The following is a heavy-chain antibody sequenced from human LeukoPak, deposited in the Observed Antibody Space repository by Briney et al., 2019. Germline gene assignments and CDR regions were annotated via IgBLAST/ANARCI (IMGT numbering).Heavy chain of an antibody. Sequence: PSETLSLTCSVSGGSISSYYWSWIRQPPGKGLEWIGYIYSSGSTNYNPSLMSRVTISVDTSKNQFSLKLRSATAADTAVYYCARDRHGSGSAHSFDPWGQGTLVTVSS. V-gene: IGHV4-59*01. D-gene: IGHD3-10*01. J-gene: IGHJ5*02. CDR3: ARDRHGSGSAHSFDP. CDR1: GGSISSYY. CDR2: IYSSGST.